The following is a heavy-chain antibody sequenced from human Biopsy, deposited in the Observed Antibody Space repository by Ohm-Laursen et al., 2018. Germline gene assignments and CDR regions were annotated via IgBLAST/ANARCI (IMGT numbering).Heavy chain of an antibody. Sequence: GTLSLTCPVYGESFNGYYWSWIRQTPGKGLEWIGEINHSGRTNYNPSLKSRVTISVDTSKNQFSLKVRSVTAADTAVYYCVRGVDYYDPYHYYALDVWGQGTAVTVSS. CDR1: GESFNGYY. D-gene: IGHD3-22*01. CDR3: VRGVDYYDPYHYYALDV. CDR2: INHSGRT. V-gene: IGHV4-34*01. J-gene: IGHJ6*02.